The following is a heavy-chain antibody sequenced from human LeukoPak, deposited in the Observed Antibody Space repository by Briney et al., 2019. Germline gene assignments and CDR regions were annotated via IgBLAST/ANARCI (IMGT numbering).Heavy chain of an antibody. Sequence: RRSLRLSCAASGFTFSTYGMHWVRQAPGKGLEWVAVIWYDGSHEYYGDSVKGRFTISRDNSRNTLFLQMNSLRVEDTAVYYCVRSRGLYGDYVLGYWGQGALVTISS. J-gene: IGHJ4*02. V-gene: IGHV3-33*01. D-gene: IGHD4-17*01. CDR1: GFTFSTYG. CDR3: VRSRGLYGDYVLGY. CDR2: IWYDGSHE.